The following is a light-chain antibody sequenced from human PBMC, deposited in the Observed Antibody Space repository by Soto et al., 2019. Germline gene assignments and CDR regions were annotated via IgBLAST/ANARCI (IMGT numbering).Light chain of an antibody. CDR3: AAWDDTVRSYV. J-gene: IGLJ1*01. Sequence: QSVLTQPPSVSGTPGQRVTISCSGGISNIGTNYVHWFQQLPGTAPKVLSNRDNQRPSEVPDRFSGSKSGTSASLAISGLRSEDEAEYYCAAWDDTVRSYVFGTGTKLTVL. CDR2: RDN. V-gene: IGLV1-47*01. CDR1: ISNIGTNY.